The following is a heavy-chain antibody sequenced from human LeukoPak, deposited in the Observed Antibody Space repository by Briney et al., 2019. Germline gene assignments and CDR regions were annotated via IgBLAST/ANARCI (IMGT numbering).Heavy chain of an antibody. Sequence: GGSLRLSCAASGFTFSSYSMNWVRQAPGKGLEWVLSISSSSSYIYYADSVKGRFTISRDNAKNSLYLQMNSLRAEDTAVYYCARSRRIAAAGTVFDTRYYFDYWGQGTLVTVSS. CDR1: GFTFSSYS. D-gene: IGHD6-13*01. J-gene: IGHJ4*02. CDR3: ARSRRIAAAGTVFDTRYYFDY. CDR2: ISSSSSYI. V-gene: IGHV3-21*01.